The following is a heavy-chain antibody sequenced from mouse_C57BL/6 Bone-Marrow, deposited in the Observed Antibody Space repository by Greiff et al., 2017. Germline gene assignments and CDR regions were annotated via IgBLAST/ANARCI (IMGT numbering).Heavy chain of an antibody. CDR1: GYTFTDYN. CDR2: INPNNGGT. D-gene: IGHD3-2*02. J-gene: IGHJ4*01. Sequence: EVHLVESGPELVKPGASVKIPCKASGYTFTDYNMDWVKQSHGKSLEWIGDINPNNGGTIYNQKFKGKATLTVDKSSSTAYMELRSLTSEDTAVYYCARGRQRRLRGYYAMDYWGQGTSVTVSS. CDR3: ARGRQRRLRGYYAMDY. V-gene: IGHV1-18*01.